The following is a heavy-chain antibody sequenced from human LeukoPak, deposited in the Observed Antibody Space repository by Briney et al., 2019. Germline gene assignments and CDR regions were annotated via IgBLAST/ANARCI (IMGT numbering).Heavy chain of an antibody. CDR1: GFTLSNYD. Sequence: GGSLRLSCAASGFTLSNYDMSWVRQAPGKGLVWVSRINSDGSSTSYADSVKGRFTISRDNAKNTLYLQMNSLRAEDTAVYYCARERRKSDAFDIWGQGTMVTVSS. CDR2: INSDGSST. CDR3: ARERRKSDAFDI. V-gene: IGHV3-74*01. J-gene: IGHJ3*02.